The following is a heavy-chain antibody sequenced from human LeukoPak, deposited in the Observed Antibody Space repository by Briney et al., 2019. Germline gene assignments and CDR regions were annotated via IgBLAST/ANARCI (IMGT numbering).Heavy chain of an antibody. Sequence: GGSLRLSCAASGFTFSDHYVDWVRQAPGKGLEWVGRSRNKPNSYTTLYAASVKGRFTISRDDSKESVYLQMSSLKTEDTAVYYCTRDLLMTTVDYWGQGTLVTVSS. CDR3: TRDLLMTTVDY. J-gene: IGHJ4*02. V-gene: IGHV3-72*01. CDR2: SRNKPNSYTT. D-gene: IGHD4-17*01. CDR1: GFTFSDHY.